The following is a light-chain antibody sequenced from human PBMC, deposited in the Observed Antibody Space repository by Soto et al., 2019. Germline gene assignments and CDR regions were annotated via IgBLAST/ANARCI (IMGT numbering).Light chain of an antibody. J-gene: IGKJ1*01. CDR1: QAIRND. Sequence: DIQMTQSPSSLSASVGDRVTITCRASQAIRNDVGWYQQKPGKDPKRLIYVASRLESGVPSRLRGSGFGKELSLTISGLQPEDFATYYCLQHNNYPRTVGQRAQVDIK. CDR2: VAS. CDR3: LQHNNYPRT. V-gene: IGKV1-17*01.